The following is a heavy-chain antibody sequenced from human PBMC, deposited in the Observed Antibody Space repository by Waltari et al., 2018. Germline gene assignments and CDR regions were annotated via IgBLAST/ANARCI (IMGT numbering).Heavy chain of an antibody. Sequence: QVQLQESGPALVRPLETLSPTCDVSGDLLNTGFFWGWCRQPPGKGLEWIGNIYHDGTTYYNPSLKHRLMISLDTSKNQFSLRLNFVDVADTAVYYCARQTLGYCTSAACRRLETWGQGILVTVSS. CDR1: GDLLNTGFF. CDR2: IYHDGTT. CDR3: ARQTLGYCTSAACRRLET. J-gene: IGHJ5*02. V-gene: IGHV4-38-2*01. D-gene: IGHD2-2*03.